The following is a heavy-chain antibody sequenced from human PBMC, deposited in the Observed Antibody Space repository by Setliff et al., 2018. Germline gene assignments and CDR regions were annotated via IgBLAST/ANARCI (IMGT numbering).Heavy chain of an antibody. V-gene: IGHV3-48*01. CDR3: ARSDCSSTSCYED. D-gene: IGHD2-2*01. CDR2: MSAMGITF. J-gene: IGHJ4*02. Sequence: PGGSLRLSCAASGFNLRTSSMNWVRQAPGKGLEWIAFMSAMGITFYYADSVKGRFTISRDNSKNTVYLQMNSLRAEDTAVYYCARSDCSSTSCYEDWGQGTLVTVSS. CDR1: GFNLRTSS.